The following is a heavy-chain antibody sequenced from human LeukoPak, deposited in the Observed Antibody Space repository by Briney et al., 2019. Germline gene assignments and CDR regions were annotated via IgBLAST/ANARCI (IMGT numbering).Heavy chain of an antibody. CDR2: IYYSGST. CDR3: ARDRGGRVGANYLDY. CDR1: GGSISSHY. V-gene: IGHV4-59*11. D-gene: IGHD1-26*01. J-gene: IGHJ4*02. Sequence: PSETLSLTCTVSGGSISSHYWSWIRQPPGKGLEWIGYIYYSGSTNYNPSLKSRVTISVDTSKNQFSLKLSSVTAADTAVYYCARDRGGRVGANYLDYWGQGTLVTVSS.